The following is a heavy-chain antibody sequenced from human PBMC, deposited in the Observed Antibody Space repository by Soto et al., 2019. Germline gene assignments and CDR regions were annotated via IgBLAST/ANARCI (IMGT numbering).Heavy chain of an antibody. CDR1: GFTFSDYY. J-gene: IGHJ6*02. CDR3: ARGDASSRWYFDYYYYCGMDV. D-gene: IGHD6-13*01. Sequence: QVQLVESGGGLVKPGGSLRLSCAASGFTFSDYYMSWIRQAPGKGLEWVSYLSSSGSTIYYADTVKGRFTISRDNPKNCLFLQLNSLGAEDTAVYYCARGDASSRWYFDYYYYCGMDVWGQGPTVTVSS. CDR2: LSSSGSTI. V-gene: IGHV3-11*01.